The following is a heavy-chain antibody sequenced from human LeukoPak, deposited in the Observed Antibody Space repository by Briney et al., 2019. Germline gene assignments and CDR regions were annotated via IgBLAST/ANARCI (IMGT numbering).Heavy chain of an antibody. CDR3: ARDLAGPPQEAFDI. J-gene: IGHJ3*02. Sequence: GSLRLSCAASGFTFSSYWMSWVRQAPGKGLEWVANIKQDGSEKYYVDSVKGRFTISRDNAKNSLYLQMNSLRADDTAVYYCARDLAGPPQEAFDIWGQGTMVTVSS. V-gene: IGHV3-7*01. CDR1: GFTFSSYW. CDR2: IKQDGSEK.